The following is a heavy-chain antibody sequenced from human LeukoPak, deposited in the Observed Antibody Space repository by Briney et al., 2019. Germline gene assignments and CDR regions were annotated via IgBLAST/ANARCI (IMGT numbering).Heavy chain of an antibody. CDR1: GGSISTFY. V-gene: IGHV4-59*08. CDR2: ISYGGAT. CDR3: ARHGGTIDYFDY. J-gene: IGHJ4*02. D-gene: IGHD1-26*01. Sequence: SETLSLTCTVSGGSISTFYWSWIRQPPGKQLEWIGYISYGGATSYNPSLKRRVTISENSPKNYFSLRLTSLTAADTALYYCARHGGTIDYFDYWGPGSLVTVSS.